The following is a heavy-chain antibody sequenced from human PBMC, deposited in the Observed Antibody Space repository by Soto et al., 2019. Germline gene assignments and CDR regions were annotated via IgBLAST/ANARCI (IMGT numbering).Heavy chain of an antibody. J-gene: IGHJ6*02. CDR2: ISSSSSTI. Sequence: GGSLRLSCAASGFTFSSYSMNWVRQAPGKGLEWVSYISSSSSTIYYADSVKGRFTISRDNAKNSLYLQMNSLRDEDTAVYYCARDLVAGVYYYGMDVWGQGTTVTVSS. D-gene: IGHD6-19*01. V-gene: IGHV3-48*02. CDR3: ARDLVAGVYYYGMDV. CDR1: GFTFSSYS.